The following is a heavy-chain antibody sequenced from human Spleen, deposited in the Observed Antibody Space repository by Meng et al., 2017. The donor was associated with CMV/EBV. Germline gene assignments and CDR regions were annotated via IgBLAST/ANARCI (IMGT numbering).Heavy chain of an antibody. J-gene: IGHJ4*01. CDR2: IYHSGST. V-gene: IGHV4-4*02. Sequence: YSGSISTNKLWMWGRQPPGKTLEWIGEIYHSGSTNYNPSLKSRVSLSVDKSKNQCSLTLNSVTAADTAVYYCARDRLAGSFSGWDYWGPGILVTVSS. D-gene: IGHD6-19*01. CDR3: ARDRLAGSFSGWDY. CDR1: SGSISTNKL.